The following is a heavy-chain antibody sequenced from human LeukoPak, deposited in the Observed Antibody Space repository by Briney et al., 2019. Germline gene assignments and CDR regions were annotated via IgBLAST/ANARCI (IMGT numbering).Heavy chain of an antibody. Sequence: ASVKVSCKASGYTFTGYYMHWVRQAPGQGLEWMGWINPNSGGTNYAQKFQGRVTMTRDTSISTAYMELSRLRSDDTAVYYCARVAQINWPHDAFDIWGQGTMVTVSS. D-gene: IGHD1-20*01. J-gene: IGHJ3*02. CDR1: GYTFTGYY. CDR2: INPNSGGT. CDR3: ARVAQINWPHDAFDI. V-gene: IGHV1-2*02.